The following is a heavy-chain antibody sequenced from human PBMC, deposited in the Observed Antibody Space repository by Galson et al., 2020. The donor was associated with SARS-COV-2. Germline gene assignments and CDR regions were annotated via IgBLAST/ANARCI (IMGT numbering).Heavy chain of an antibody. V-gene: IGHV4-34*01. CDR3: ARGHRGVVPSPVLGLGPYYSYHFMDV. D-gene: IGHD3-10*01. Sequence: SQTLSLTCAVYGGSFSGYSWTWIRQPPGKGLEWIGEINFGGNANYNPSLRSRVTLSVDTSKNQFSLSLRSVTAADTGLYYLARGHRGVVPSPVLGLGPYYSYHFMDVWGRGTTVTVSS. CDR2: INFGGNA. CDR1: GGSFSGYS. J-gene: IGHJ6*03.